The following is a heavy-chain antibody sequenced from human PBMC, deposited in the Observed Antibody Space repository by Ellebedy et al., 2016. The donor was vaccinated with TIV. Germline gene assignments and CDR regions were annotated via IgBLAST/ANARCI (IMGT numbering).Heavy chain of an antibody. CDR3: TTGVCSGGSCPFDF. D-gene: IGHD2-15*01. Sequence: PGGSLRLSCAASGFTFSHASMSWVRQAPGKGLEWVGRIKSKTDTGRANYAAPLKGRFTISRDDSKNTLYLQMDSLETEDTAVYFCTTGVCSGGSCPFDFWGQGTLVTVSS. CDR2: IKSKTDTGRA. CDR1: GFTFSHAS. J-gene: IGHJ4*02. V-gene: IGHV3-15*01.